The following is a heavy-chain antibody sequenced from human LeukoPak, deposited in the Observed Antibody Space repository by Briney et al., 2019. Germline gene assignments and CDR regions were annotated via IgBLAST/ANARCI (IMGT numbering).Heavy chain of an antibody. V-gene: IGHV3-7*03. D-gene: IGHD1-1*01. CDR1: GFTFSSYG. CDR2: IRQDGSEK. J-gene: IGHJ4*02. CDR3: ARDGRNDFYERLWSPVFDY. Sequence: GGSLRLSCAASGFTFSSYGMHWVRQAPGKGLEWVANIRQDGSEKYYVASVRGRFTISRDNAKNSLYLQMNSLRAEDTAVYYCARDGRNDFYERLWSPVFDYWGQGTLVTVSS.